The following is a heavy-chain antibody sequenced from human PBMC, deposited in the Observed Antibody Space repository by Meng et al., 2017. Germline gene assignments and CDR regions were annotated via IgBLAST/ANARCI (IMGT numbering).Heavy chain of an antibody. CDR3: ARDVGGDYETLFDY. J-gene: IGHJ4*02. V-gene: IGHV4-61*01. Sequence: VQLAGAGPGLGEPSETLSPTCMVSGGSVGSGNYYWSWIRQPPGKGLEWIGYIVYSGSTTYNPSLKTRVTISVDTSKNQFSLKLTSVTAADTAVYFCARDVGGDYETLFDYWGQGTLVTVSS. CDR2: IVYSGST. D-gene: IGHD4-17*01. CDR1: GGSVGSGNYY.